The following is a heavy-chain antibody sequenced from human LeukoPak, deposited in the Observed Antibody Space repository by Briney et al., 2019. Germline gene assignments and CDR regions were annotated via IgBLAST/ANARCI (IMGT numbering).Heavy chain of an antibody. CDR3: AREKQKYSSGWYCLDY. V-gene: IGHV3-33*01. CDR1: GFXFSTYG. Sequence: PGGSLRLSCAASGFXFSTYGLHWVRQAPGKGLEWMALIWYDGSNKYYADSVKGRFTISRDNPKNTLYLQMNSLRAEDTAVYYCAREKQKYSSGWYCLDYWGQGTLVTVSS. J-gene: IGHJ4*02. D-gene: IGHD6-19*01. CDR2: IWYDGSNK.